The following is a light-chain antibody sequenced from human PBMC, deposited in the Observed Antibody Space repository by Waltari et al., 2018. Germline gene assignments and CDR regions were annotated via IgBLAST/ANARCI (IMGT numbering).Light chain of an antibody. V-gene: IGKV1-27*01. CDR3: QKYNSAPLT. Sequence: DIQMTQSPSSVSASVGDRVTITCRASQDINNYLVWYQQKPGKVPKFLIYGSSTLQSGVPSRFSGSGSGTDFTLTITSLQPEDVATYYCQKYNSAPLTFGPGTKVDIK. J-gene: IGKJ3*01. CDR1: QDINNY. CDR2: GSS.